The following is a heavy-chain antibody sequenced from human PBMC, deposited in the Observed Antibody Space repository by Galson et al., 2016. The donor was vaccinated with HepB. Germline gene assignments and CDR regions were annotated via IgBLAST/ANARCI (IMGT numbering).Heavy chain of an antibody. Sequence: SETLSLTCAVYGGSFSHYYWSWIRQPPGKGLEWIGEINHSGSTHYNPSLKSRVTISADTSKNQFSLKLSSVTAADTAVYYCAKVKHFDYVWGSSYDAFDIWSQGTMVTVSS. CDR3: AKVKHFDYVWGSSYDAFDI. CDR2: INHSGST. CDR1: GGSFSHYY. J-gene: IGHJ3*02. D-gene: IGHD3-16*01. V-gene: IGHV4-34*01.